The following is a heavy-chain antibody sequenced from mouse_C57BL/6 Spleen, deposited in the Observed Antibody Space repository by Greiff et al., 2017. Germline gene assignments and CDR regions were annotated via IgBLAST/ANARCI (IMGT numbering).Heavy chain of an antibody. CDR1: GYSITSGYY. CDR2: ISYDGSN. Sequence: EVKLQESGPGLVKPSQSLSLTCSVTGYSITSGYYWNWIRQFPGNKLEWMGYISYDGSNNYNPSLKNRISITRDTSKNQFFLKLNSVTTEDTATYYCANGYAFDYWGQGTTLTVSS. CDR3: ANGYAFDY. V-gene: IGHV3-6*01. J-gene: IGHJ2*01. D-gene: IGHD2-2*01.